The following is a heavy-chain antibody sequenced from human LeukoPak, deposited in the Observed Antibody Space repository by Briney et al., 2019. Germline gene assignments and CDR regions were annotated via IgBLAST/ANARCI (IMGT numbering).Heavy chain of an antibody. CDR2: IRYDGGNT. V-gene: IGHV3-30*02. J-gene: IGHJ4*02. CDR3: VKGPDTGRLS. Sequence: PGGSLRLSCAASGFTFSSYGMHWVRQAPGKGLEWVAFIRYDGGNTYYADSVKGRFTISRDNSKNTLYLQMNSLRAEDTAVYYCVKGPDTGRLSWGQGTLVTVSS. D-gene: IGHD2-8*02. CDR1: GFTFSSYG.